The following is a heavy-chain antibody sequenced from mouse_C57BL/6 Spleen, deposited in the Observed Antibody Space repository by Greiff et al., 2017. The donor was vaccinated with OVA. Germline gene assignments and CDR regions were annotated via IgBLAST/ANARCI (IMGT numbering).Heavy chain of an antibody. CDR2: ISYDGSN. CDR3: ASGLLYYFDY. J-gene: IGHJ2*01. CDR1: GYSITSGYY. Sequence: EVQLVESGPGLVKPSQSLSLTCSVPGYSITSGYYWNWIRQFPGNKLEWMGYISYDGSNNYNPSLKNRISITRDTSKNQFFLKLNSVTTEDTATYYCASGLLYYFDYWGQGTTLTVSS. V-gene: IGHV3-6*01.